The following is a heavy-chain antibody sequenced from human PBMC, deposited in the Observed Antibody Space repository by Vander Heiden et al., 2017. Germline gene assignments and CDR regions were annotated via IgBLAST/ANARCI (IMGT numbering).Heavy chain of an antibody. V-gene: IGHV3-23*01. CDR3: ARESSVVTPHWYFDL. CDR1: GFPFNTYA. D-gene: IGHD2-21*02. Sequence: EVQLLESGGGLVQPGGSLRLSCAASGFPFNTYAMNWVRQAPGKGLEWVSAISGSGGSTYYADSVKGRFTISRDNSKNTLYLQMNSLRAEDTAVYFCARESSVVTPHWYFDLWGRGTLVTVSS. CDR2: ISGSGGST. J-gene: IGHJ2*01.